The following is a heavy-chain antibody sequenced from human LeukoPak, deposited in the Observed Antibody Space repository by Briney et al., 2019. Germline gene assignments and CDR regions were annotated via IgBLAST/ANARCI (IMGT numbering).Heavy chain of an antibody. J-gene: IGHJ4*02. V-gene: IGHV4-59*01. CDR3: ARVRYSSGWYRGFDY. CDR1: GGSISSYY. D-gene: IGHD6-19*01. Sequence: SETLSLTCTVSGGSISSYYWSWIRQPPGKGLEWIGYIYYSGSTNYNPSLESRVTISVDTSKNQFSLKLSSVTAADTAVYYCARVRYSSGWYRGFDYWGQGTLVTVSS. CDR2: IYYSGST.